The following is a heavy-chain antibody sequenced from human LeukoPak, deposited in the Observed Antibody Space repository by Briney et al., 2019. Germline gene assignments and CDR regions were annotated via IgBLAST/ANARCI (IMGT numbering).Heavy chain of an antibody. CDR2: IYTSGST. J-gene: IGHJ3*02. Sequence: SETLSLICAVSGGSISNYYWSWIRQPAGKGLEWIGRIYTSGSTNYNPSLESRVTMSVDTSRKQFSLILSSVTAADTAVYYCARDRCNSTNCSARVAFDIWGQGTMVTVSS. D-gene: IGHD2/OR15-2a*01. CDR3: ARDRCNSTNCSARVAFDI. V-gene: IGHV4-4*07. CDR1: GGSISNYY.